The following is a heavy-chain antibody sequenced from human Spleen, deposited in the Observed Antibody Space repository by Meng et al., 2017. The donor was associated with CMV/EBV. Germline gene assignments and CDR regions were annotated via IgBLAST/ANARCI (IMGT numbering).Heavy chain of an antibody. Sequence: YGGSFSGYYWSWIRQPPGKGLEWIGDINHSGSTNSNPSLKSRVTISVDTSKNQFSLKLSSVTAADTAVYYCATAYYDFWSGYYPTFDYWGQGTLVTVSS. J-gene: IGHJ4*02. CDR1: GGSFSGYY. CDR2: INHSGST. V-gene: IGHV4-34*01. CDR3: ATAYYDFWSGYYPTFDY. D-gene: IGHD3-3*01.